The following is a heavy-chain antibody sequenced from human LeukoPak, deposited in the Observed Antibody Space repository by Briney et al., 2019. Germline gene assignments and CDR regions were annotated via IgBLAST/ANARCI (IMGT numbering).Heavy chain of an antibody. CDR1: GYTFTIYD. V-gene: IGHV1-8*02. J-gene: IGHJ4*02. D-gene: IGHD6-13*01. CDR2: MNPNSGNT. CDR3: ARLYSSSWYRVDDY. Sequence: ASVKVSCKASGYTFTIYDINWVRQATGQGLEWMGWMNPNSGNTGYAQKFQGRVTLTADTSTSTAYMELRSLRSDDTAVYYCARLYSSSWYRVDDYWGQGTLVTVSS.